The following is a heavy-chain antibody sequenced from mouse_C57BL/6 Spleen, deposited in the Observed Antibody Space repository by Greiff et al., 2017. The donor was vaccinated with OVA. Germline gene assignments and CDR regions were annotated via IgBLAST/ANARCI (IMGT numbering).Heavy chain of an antibody. CDR1: GYTFTSYW. CDR2: IYPSDSET. J-gene: IGHJ1*03. V-gene: IGHV1-61*01. CDR3: ARWRYGSSYWYFDV. D-gene: IGHD1-1*01. Sequence: QVQLQQPGAELVRPGSSVKLSCKASGYTFTSYWMDWVKQRPGQGLEWIGNIYPSDSETHYNQKFKDKATLTVDKSSSTAYMQLSSLTSEDSAVYDCARWRYGSSYWYFDVWGTGTTVTVSS.